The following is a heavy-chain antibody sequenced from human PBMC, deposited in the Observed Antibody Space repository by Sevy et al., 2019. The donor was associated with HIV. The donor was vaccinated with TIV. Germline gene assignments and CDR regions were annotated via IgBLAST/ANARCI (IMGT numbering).Heavy chain of an antibody. J-gene: IGHJ6*03. CDR2: INTRGDT. CDR1: GASITNYY. V-gene: IGHV4-4*07. D-gene: IGHD3-10*01. Sequence: SETLSLTCTVSGASITNYYWSWIRQPAGKGLEWIGRINTRGDTHYNPSLKSRVTMSLDTSQKHVSLKLTSVIAADTAVYYCARDVVVRGVFPTYYYHYYMDVWGKGTTVTVSS. CDR3: ARDVVVRGVFPTYYYHYYMDV.